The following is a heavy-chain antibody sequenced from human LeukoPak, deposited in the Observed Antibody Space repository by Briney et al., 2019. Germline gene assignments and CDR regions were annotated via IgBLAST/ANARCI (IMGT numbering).Heavy chain of an antibody. J-gene: IGHJ4*02. CDR3: ASLYYYGSRSYYNDY. V-gene: IGHV4-39*07. Sequence: PSETLSLTCTVPGDSISNYYWGWIRQPPGKGLEWIGSIYYSGSTYYNPSLKSRVTISVDTSKNQFSLKLSSVTAADTAVYYCASLYYYGSRSYYNDYWGQGTLVTVSS. D-gene: IGHD3-10*01. CDR2: IYYSGST. CDR1: GDSISNYY.